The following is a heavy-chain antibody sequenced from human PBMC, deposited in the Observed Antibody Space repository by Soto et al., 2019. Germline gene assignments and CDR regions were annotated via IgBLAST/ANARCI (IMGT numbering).Heavy chain of an antibody. V-gene: IGHV3-33*01. CDR3: ARDEFGVLRFLEWLYTPTYYYYGMDV. J-gene: IGHJ6*02. D-gene: IGHD3-3*01. Sequence: PGGSLRLSCAASGFTFSSYGXHWVRQAPGKGLEWVAVIWYDGSNKYYADSVKGRFTISRDNSKNTLYLQMNSLRAEDTAVYYCARDEFGVLRFLEWLYTPTYYYYGMDVWGQGTTVTVSS. CDR1: GFTFSSYG. CDR2: IWYDGSNK.